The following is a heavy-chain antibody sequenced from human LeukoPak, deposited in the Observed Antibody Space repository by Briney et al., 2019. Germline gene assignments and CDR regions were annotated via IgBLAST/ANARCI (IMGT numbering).Heavy chain of an antibody. V-gene: IGHV4-59*01. CDR3: ARETSSSFFDP. CDR2: IYYTGNT. D-gene: IGHD6-19*01. J-gene: IGHJ5*02. CDR1: DGSISSNY. Sequence: NPSETLSLTCTVSDGSISSNYWSWIRQPPGKGLEWIGYIYYTGNTNYNPSLKSRVTISADTSKNQFSLKLSSVTAADTAVYYCARETSSSFFDPWGQGTLVTVSS.